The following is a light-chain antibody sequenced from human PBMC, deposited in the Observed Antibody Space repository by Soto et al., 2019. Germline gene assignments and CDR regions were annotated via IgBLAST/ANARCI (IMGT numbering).Light chain of an antibody. Sequence: EIVMTQSPATLSVSPGERATLSCRASQSISSELAWYQQKPGQPPRLLIYSASTRATGVPARFTGSGSGSEFTLTISGLQSEDFAVYYCQQGHNWPLTFGQGTGLEI. CDR1: QSISSE. V-gene: IGKV3-15*01. CDR3: QQGHNWPLT. CDR2: SAS. J-gene: IGKJ2*01.